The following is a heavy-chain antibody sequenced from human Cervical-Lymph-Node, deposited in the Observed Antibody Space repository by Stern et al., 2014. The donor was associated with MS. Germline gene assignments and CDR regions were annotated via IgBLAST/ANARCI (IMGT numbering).Heavy chain of an antibody. V-gene: IGHV1-69*01. Sequence: QVQLGQSGAEMRKPGSSVRLSCTASGGTFSTSVISWLRQAPGQGLEWMGGISTRCGRANYAQKFQGSVTITADESTSTVYMGLTSLRSEDTGVYYCARERDNSYAFDSWGQGTLLTVSS. D-gene: IGHD3-16*01. CDR1: GGTFSTSV. CDR3: ARERDNSYAFDS. CDR2: ISTRCGRA. J-gene: IGHJ4*02.